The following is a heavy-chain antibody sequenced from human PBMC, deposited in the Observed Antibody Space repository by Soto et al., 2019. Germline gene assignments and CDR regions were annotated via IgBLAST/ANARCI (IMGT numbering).Heavy chain of an antibody. CDR3: APWSGAFDY. CDR1: GFTFSSYG. V-gene: IGHV3-30*03. CDR2: ISYDGSNK. D-gene: IGHD3-10*01. Sequence: QVQLVESWGGVVQPGRSLRLSCAASGFTFSSYGMHWVRQAPGKGLEWVAVISYDGSNKYYADSVKGRFTISRDNSKNALYLQMSALRAEDTAVLYCAPWSGAFDYWGHGTPVTVSS. J-gene: IGHJ4*01.